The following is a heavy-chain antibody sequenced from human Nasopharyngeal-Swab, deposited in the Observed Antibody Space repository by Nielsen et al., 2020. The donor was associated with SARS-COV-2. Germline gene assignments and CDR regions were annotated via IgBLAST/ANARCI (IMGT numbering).Heavy chain of an antibody. CDR2: FDPEDGET. Sequence: ASVKVSCKVSGYTLTELSMHWVRQAPGKGLEWMGGFDPEDGETIYAQKFQDRVTMTEDTSTDTAYMELSSLRSEDTAVYYCATAPAAADATYYYYGMDVWGQGTTVTVSS. D-gene: IGHD6-13*01. CDR3: ATAPAAADATYYYYGMDV. V-gene: IGHV1-24*01. CDR1: GYTLTELS. J-gene: IGHJ6*02.